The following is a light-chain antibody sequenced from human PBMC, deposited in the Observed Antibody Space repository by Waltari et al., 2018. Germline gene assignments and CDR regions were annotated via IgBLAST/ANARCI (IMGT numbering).Light chain of an antibody. CDR3: QQYHNWPPLT. Sequence: EIVMTQSPATLSVSPGERATLSCRASRSISSDLAWYQQKPGQAPRLLVYGASTRATGIPGRVSGSGSGTEFTLTISSLQSEDFAVYYCQQYHNWPPLTFGGGTKVEIK. V-gene: IGKV3-15*01. CDR1: RSISSD. J-gene: IGKJ4*01. CDR2: GAS.